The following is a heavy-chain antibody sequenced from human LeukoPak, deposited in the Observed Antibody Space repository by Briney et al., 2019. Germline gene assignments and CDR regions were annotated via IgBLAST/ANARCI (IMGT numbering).Heavy chain of an antibody. CDR1: GGSISSSRYY. Sequence: SETLSLTCTVSGGSISSSRYYWGWIRQPPGKGLQWIGTIYYNGATQYNPSLKSRVTISVDTYKNQFSLKLTSVTAADTAVYYCAREDRVGATTGSDHWGQGTLVTVSS. V-gene: IGHV4-39*01. CDR2: IYYNGAT. J-gene: IGHJ4*02. D-gene: IGHD1-26*01. CDR3: AREDRVGATTGSDH.